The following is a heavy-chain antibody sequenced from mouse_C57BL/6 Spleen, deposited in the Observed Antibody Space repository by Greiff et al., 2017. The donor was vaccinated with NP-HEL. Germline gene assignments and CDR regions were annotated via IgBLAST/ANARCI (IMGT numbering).Heavy chain of an antibody. CDR2: INPGSGGT. J-gene: IGHJ3*01. CDR3: AYDGGPWFAY. Sequence: QVQLQQSGAELVRPGTSVKVSCKASGYAFTNYLIEWVKQRPGQGLEWIGVINPGSGGTNYNEKFKGKATLTADKSSSTAYMQLSSLTSEDSAVYFCAYDGGPWFAYWGQGTLVTVSA. D-gene: IGHD2-12*01. V-gene: IGHV1-54*01. CDR1: GYAFTNYL.